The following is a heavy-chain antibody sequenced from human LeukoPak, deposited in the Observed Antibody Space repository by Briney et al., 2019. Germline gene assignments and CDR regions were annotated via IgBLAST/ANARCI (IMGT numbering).Heavy chain of an antibody. CDR3: ARSLVRGAYDYFDY. V-gene: IGHV3-66*01. CDR1: GLTVSSNY. J-gene: IGHJ4*02. CDR2: IYSSGST. Sequence: GGSLRLSCAASGLTVSSNYMGWVRQAPGKGLEWLSIIYSSGSTYYADSVKDRFTVSRDTPRNTLYLQMNSLGTDDTAVYYRARSLVRGAYDYFDYWGQGTPVTVSS. D-gene: IGHD5-12*01.